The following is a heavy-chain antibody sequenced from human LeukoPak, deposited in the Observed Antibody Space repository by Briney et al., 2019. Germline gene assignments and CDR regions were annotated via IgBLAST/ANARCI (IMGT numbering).Heavy chain of an antibody. D-gene: IGHD1-1*01. CDR2: IYYSENT. Sequence: PGGSLRLSCAASGFTFSRHWMHWVRQAPGKGLEWLGSIYYSENTYYNSSLKSRVTISVDTSKNQFSLKLNSVTAADTAVYFCARRTYSAAYWKHFDYWGQGTLVTVSS. CDR3: ARRTYSAAYWKHFDY. V-gene: IGHV4-39*01. J-gene: IGHJ4*02. CDR1: GFTFSRHW.